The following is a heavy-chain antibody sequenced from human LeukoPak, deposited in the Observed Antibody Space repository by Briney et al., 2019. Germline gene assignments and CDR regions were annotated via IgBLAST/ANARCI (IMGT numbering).Heavy chain of an antibody. V-gene: IGHV4-59*13. D-gene: IGHD6-25*01. CDR1: GGSINNNH. CDR2: VSYSGYT. J-gene: IGHJ6*02. Sequence: PSETLSLTCTVSGGSINNNHWTWLRQPPGKGLEWIGFVSYSGYTEYNPSLNSRLTISTDTSNNRFSLRLRSVTAADTAVYYCAKLSHIAAAGAYSYHALDVWGQGTTVTVSS. CDR3: AKLSHIAAAGAYSYHALDV.